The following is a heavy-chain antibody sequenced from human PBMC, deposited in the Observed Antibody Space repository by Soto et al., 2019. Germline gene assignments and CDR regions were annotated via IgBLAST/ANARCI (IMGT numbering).Heavy chain of an antibody. CDR1: GFTFSSYA. D-gene: IGHD6-19*01. Sequence: PGGSLRLSCSASGFTFSSYAMHWVRQAPGKGLEYVSAISSNGGSTYYADSVKGRFTISRDNSKNTLYLQMSSLRAEDTAVYYCVKGLEQWLGGENDAFDIWGQGTMVTVSS. CDR3: VKGLEQWLGGENDAFDI. J-gene: IGHJ3*02. CDR2: ISSNGGST. V-gene: IGHV3-64D*08.